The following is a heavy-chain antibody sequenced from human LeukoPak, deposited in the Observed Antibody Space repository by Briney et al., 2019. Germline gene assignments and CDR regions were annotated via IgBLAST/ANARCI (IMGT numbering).Heavy chain of an antibody. CDR2: ISYDGSNK. Sequence: GGSLRLSCAASGFTFSSYGMHWVRQAPGKGLEWVAVISYDGSNKYYADSVKGRFTISRDNSKNTLYLQMNSLRAEDTAVYYCANLEPGDFDYWGQGTLVTVSS. CDR3: ANLEPGDFDY. CDR1: GFTFSSYG. D-gene: IGHD4-17*01. V-gene: IGHV3-30*18. J-gene: IGHJ4*02.